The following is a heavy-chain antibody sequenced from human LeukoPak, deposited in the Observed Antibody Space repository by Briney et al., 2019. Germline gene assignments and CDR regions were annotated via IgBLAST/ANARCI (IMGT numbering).Heavy chain of an antibody. D-gene: IGHD3-3*02. CDR1: GFTVSTNY. V-gene: IGHV3-66*01. CDR3: GRVAGIQAAIDF. J-gene: IGHJ4*02. CDR2: IYSGDNT. Sequence: GGSLRLSCAASGFTVSTNYMSWVRQAPGKGLEWVSVIYSGDNTYYAGSVKGRFTISRDNSQNTLYLQMNSLRAEDTAIYYCGRVAGIQAAIDFWGQGTLVTVSS.